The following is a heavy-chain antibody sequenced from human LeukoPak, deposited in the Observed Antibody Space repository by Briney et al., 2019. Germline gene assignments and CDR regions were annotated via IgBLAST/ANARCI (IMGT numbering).Heavy chain of an antibody. D-gene: IGHD2-15*01. CDR1: GFTFSSYA. V-gene: IGHV3-23*01. Sequence: GGSLRLSCAASGFTFSSYAMSWVRQAPGKGLEWASAISGSGGSTYYADSVKGRFTISRDNSKNTLYLQMNSLRAEDTAVYYCAARYCSGGSCYSGYWGQGTLVTVSS. CDR2: ISGSGGST. J-gene: IGHJ4*02. CDR3: AARYCSGGSCYSGY.